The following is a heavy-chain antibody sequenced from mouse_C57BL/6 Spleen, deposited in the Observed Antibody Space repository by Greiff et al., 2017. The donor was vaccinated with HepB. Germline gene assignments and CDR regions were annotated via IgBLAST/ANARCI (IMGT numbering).Heavy chain of an antibody. Sequence: QVQLQQSGAELARPGASVKLSCKASGYTFTSYGISWVKQRTGQGLEWIGEIYPRSGNTYYNEKFKGKATLTADKSSSTAYMELRSLTSEDSAVYFCARKGYYYGSSYVGDYFDYWGQGTTLTVSS. D-gene: IGHD1-1*01. CDR1: GYTFTSYG. CDR2: IYPRSGNT. J-gene: IGHJ2*01. CDR3: ARKGYYYGSSYVGDYFDY. V-gene: IGHV1-81*01.